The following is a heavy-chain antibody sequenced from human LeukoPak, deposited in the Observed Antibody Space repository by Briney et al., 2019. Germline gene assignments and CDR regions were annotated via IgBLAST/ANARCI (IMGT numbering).Heavy chain of an antibody. J-gene: IGHJ4*02. CDR1: GFTFSSYS. D-gene: IGHD2-15*01. CDR3: ARGYCSGGSCWYFDY. Sequence: PGGSLRLSCAASGFTFSSYSMNWVRQAPGKGLEWVSGINWNGGSIGYGDSVKGRFTISRDNAKSSLYLQMNSLRAEDTALYYCARGYCSGGSCWYFDYWGQGTPVTVSS. V-gene: IGHV3-20*04. CDR2: INWNGGSI.